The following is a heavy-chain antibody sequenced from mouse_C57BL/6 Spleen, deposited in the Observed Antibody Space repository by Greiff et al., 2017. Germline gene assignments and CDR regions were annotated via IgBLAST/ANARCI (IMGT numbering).Heavy chain of an antibody. CDR3: ARDGGDPGWYFDV. J-gene: IGHJ1*03. V-gene: IGHV5-16*01. CDR2: INYDGSST. CDR1: GFTFSDYY. Sequence: EVQLQESEGGLVQPGSSMKLSCTASGFTFSDYYMAWVRQVPEKGLEWVANINYDGSSTYYLDSLKSRFIISRDNAKNILYLQMSSLKSEDTATYYCARDGGDPGWYFDVWGTGTTVTVSS.